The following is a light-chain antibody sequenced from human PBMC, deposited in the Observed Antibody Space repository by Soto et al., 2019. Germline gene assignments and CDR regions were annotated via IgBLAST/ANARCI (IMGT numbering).Light chain of an antibody. CDR1: SSNIGAGYD. Sequence: QSVLTQPPSVSGAPGQRVTISCTGSSSNIGAGYDVHWYQQLPGTAPKLLIYGNSNRPSGVPDRFSGSKSGTSAALAITGLQAEDEVDYYCQSYDSSLSAVVFGGGTKLPVL. CDR3: QSYDSSLSAVV. V-gene: IGLV1-40*01. CDR2: GNS. J-gene: IGLJ2*01.